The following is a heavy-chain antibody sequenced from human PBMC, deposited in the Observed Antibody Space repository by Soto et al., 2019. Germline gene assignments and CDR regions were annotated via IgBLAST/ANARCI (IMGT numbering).Heavy chain of an antibody. Sequence: QGQLVQSGAEVKKPGASVKVSCQASGYIFNNYGLSWLRQVPGQALECVGWIGPYIGKTDYAQKFRDRVTMTADPTTNTAYMELRSLTSDDSAFYYCARCYCSVGSCFPCWHFDLWGRGTLVTVSS. CDR3: ARCYCSVGSCFPCWHFDL. CDR2: IGPYIGKT. V-gene: IGHV1-18*01. J-gene: IGHJ2*01. D-gene: IGHD6-19*01. CDR1: GYIFNNYG.